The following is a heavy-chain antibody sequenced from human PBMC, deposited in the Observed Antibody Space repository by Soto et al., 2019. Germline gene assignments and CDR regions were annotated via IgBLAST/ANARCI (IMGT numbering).Heavy chain of an antibody. V-gene: IGHV4-31*03. Sequence: PSETLSLTCTVSVVSISSGGYYCSWIRQHPGKGLEWIGYIYYSGSTYYNPSLKSRVTISVDTSKNQFSLKLSSVTAADTAVYYCARARIVVVVAATWSGTRTKNWFDLWGQGTLVTVSS. CDR1: VVSISSGGYY. D-gene: IGHD2-15*01. J-gene: IGHJ5*02. CDR3: ARARIVVVVAATWSGTRTKNWFDL. CDR2: IYYSGST.